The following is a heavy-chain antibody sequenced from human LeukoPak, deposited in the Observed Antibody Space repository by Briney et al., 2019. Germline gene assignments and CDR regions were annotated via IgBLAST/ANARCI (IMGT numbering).Heavy chain of an antibody. D-gene: IGHD3-16*01. J-gene: IGHJ4*02. CDR3: ARVRPYDYVWGSKRRYYFDY. CDR1: GGSFSGYY. V-gene: IGHV4-34*01. Sequence: PSETLSLTCAVYGGSFSGYYWSWIRQPPGKGLEGIGEITHSGSTNYNPSLESRVTISLDTSKTQFSLKLTSVTAADTAVYYCARVRPYDYVWGSKRRYYFDYWGQGTLVTVSS. CDR2: ITHSGST.